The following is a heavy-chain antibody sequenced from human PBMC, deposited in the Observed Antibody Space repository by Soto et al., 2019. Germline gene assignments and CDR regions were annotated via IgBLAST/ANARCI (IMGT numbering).Heavy chain of an antibody. CDR3: AKGGYSSGWFNY. Sequence: EVQLLESGGGLVQPGGSLRLSCAASGFTFSSYAMSWVRQAPGKGLEWVSAISGSGGSTYYADSVKGRFTISRDNSKNTLYLQMSSLGAEDTAVYYCAKGGYSSGWFNYWGQGTLVTVSS. D-gene: IGHD6-19*01. CDR1: GFTFSSYA. J-gene: IGHJ4*02. V-gene: IGHV3-23*01. CDR2: ISGSGGST.